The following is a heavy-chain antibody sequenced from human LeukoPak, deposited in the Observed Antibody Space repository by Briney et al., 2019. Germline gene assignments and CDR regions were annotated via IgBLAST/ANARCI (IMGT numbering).Heavy chain of an antibody. V-gene: IGHV3-53*01. CDR2: IYSGGST. J-gene: IGHJ4*02. CDR3: ARGNYYYGSSGYHLDY. CDR1: GFTVSSNC. Sequence: HPGGSLRLSCAASGFTVSSNCMSWVRQAPGKGPEWVSVIYSGGSTYYADSVKGRFTISRDNSKNTLYLQMNSLRAEDTAVYYCARGNYYYGSSGYHLDYWGQGTLVTVSS. D-gene: IGHD3-22*01.